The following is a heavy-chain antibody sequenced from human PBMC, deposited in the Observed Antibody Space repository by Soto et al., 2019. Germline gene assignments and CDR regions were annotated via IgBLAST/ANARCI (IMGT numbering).Heavy chain of an antibody. D-gene: IGHD6-13*01. Sequence: PSEPLSLTCTVSGGSISSGSYYWGWIRQSPGKGLEWIGSIYSRGNTYYNPSLKSRVTISVDTSKHQFSLKMSSVTATDTAVYYCARHKDTSSRYLLPGNWGQGTLVTVSS. CDR3: ARHKDTSSRYLLPGN. CDR1: GGSISSGSYY. V-gene: IGHV4-39*01. J-gene: IGHJ4*02. CDR2: IYSRGNT.